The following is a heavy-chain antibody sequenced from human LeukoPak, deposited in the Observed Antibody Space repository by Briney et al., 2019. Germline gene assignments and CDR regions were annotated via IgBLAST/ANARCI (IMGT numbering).Heavy chain of an antibody. V-gene: IGHV3-30*04. Sequence: PGGSLRLSCAASGFTFSSYAMHWVRQAPGKGLEWVAVISYDGSNKYYADSVKGRFTISRDDSKNTLYLQMNSLRAEDTAVYYCAREGVGCSGGSCYNWFDPWGQGTLVTVSS. CDR1: GFTFSSYA. J-gene: IGHJ5*02. CDR2: ISYDGSNK. D-gene: IGHD2-15*01. CDR3: AREGVGCSGGSCYNWFDP.